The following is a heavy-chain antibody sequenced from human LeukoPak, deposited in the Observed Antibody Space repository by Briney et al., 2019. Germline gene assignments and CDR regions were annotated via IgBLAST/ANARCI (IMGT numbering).Heavy chain of an antibody. CDR1: GFTFSSYA. Sequence: GGSLRLSCAASGFTFSSYAMSWVRQAPGKGLEWVSVIYSSGSTYYADSVKGRFTISKNNAKNSLYLQMNSLRAEDTAVYYCARVGYSWNAFDIWGQGTMVTVSS. CDR3: ARVGYSWNAFDI. CDR2: IYSSGST. D-gene: IGHD5-12*01. J-gene: IGHJ3*02. V-gene: IGHV3-21*01.